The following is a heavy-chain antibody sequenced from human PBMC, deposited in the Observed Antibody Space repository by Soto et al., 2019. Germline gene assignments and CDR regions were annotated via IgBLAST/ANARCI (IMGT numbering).Heavy chain of an antibody. CDR1: GVSISSGGYS. D-gene: IGHD3-10*01. V-gene: IGHV4-31*11. CDR2: IYHSGST. CDR3: ARSYGSGNYYGVPSNWFDP. J-gene: IGHJ5*02. Sequence: SETLSLTCAVSGVSISSGGYSWNWIRQHPGKGLEWIGYIYHSGSTYYNPSLESRVSISLDASKNNFSLKLSSVTAADTAVYFCARSYGSGNYYGVPSNWFDPWGPGTQVTVSS.